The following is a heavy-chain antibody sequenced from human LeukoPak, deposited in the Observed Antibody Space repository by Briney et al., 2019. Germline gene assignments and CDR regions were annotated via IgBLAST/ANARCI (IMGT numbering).Heavy chain of an antibody. V-gene: IGHV3-23*01. CDR2: ISGSGGST. CDR1: GFIFSNYA. J-gene: IGHJ4*02. Sequence: PGGSLRLSCAASGFIFSNYAMSWVRQAPGKGLEWVSAISGSGGSTYHADSVKGRCTISRDNSKNTLYLQMNSMRAEDTAVYYCAKVFDGGHYSSSWYGYFDCWGQGTLVTVSS. D-gene: IGHD6-13*01. CDR3: AKVFDGGHYSSSWYGYFDC.